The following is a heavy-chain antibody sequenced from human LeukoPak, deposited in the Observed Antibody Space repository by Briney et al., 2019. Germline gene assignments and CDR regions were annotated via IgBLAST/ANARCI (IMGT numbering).Heavy chain of an antibody. Sequence: ASVKVSCKASGGTFSSYAISWVRQAPGQGLEWMGGIIPIFGTANYAQKFQGRVTITADKSTSTAYMELSSLRSEDTAVYYCARAMVRGPYYYYYYYMDVWGKGTTVTVSS. V-gene: IGHV1-69*06. CDR1: GGTFSSYA. D-gene: IGHD3-10*01. CDR2: IIPIFGTA. J-gene: IGHJ6*03. CDR3: ARAMVRGPYYYYYYYMDV.